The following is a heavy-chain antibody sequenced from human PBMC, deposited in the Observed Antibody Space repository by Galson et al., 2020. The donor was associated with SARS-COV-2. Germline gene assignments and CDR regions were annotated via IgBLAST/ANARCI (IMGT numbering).Heavy chain of an antibody. CDR3: VRDRPLYAFDI. Sequence: GESLKISCAASGFTFRNYFMHWVRQPPGKGLEWVAVISSDGSEKYYIDSVKGRFTISRDDAKSTLYLQLDSLRVEDTAVYYCVRDRPLYAFDIWGQGTMVTVSS. J-gene: IGHJ3*02. CDR2: ISSDGSEK. CDR1: GFTFRNYF. V-gene: IGHV3-30*10.